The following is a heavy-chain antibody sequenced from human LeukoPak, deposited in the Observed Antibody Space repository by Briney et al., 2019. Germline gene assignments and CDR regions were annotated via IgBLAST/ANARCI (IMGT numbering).Heavy chain of an antibody. CDR3: ARDSPGPRYNWNFLPLDY. CDR1: GGSISSGDYY. D-gene: IGHD1-7*01. Sequence: PSETLSLTCTVSGGSISSGDYYWSWIRQPPGKGLEWIGYIYYSGSTYYNPSLKSRVTMSVDTSKNQFSLKLSSVTAADTAVYYCARDSPGPRYNWNFLPLDYWGQGTLVTVSS. V-gene: IGHV4-30-4*01. CDR2: IYYSGST. J-gene: IGHJ4*02.